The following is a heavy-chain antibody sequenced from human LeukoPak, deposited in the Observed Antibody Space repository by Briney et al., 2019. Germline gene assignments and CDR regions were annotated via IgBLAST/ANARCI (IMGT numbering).Heavy chain of an antibody. V-gene: IGHV5-51*01. J-gene: IGHJ4*02. Sequence: GESLKISCTGSGYGFSTYWIGWVRQMPGKGLEWMGIIYLGDSDTRYSPSFQGQVIISAVKFINTAYLQWSNLKASDTAMYYCARHVSYSANDRGSYFDYWGQGTLVTVSS. CDR2: IYLGDSDT. CDR3: ARHVSYSANDRGSYFDY. CDR1: GYGFSTYW. D-gene: IGHD5-12*01.